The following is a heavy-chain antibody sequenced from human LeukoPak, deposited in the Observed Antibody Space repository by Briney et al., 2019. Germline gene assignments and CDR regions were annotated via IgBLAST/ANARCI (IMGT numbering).Heavy chain of an antibody. Sequence: GGSLRLSCAASGFTFSSYWMSWVRQAPGKGLEWVANIKQDGSEKYYVDSVKGRFTISRDNAKNSLYLQMNSLRAEDTAVYYCARARARKVGATLGAYFDYWGQGTLVTVSS. J-gene: IGHJ4*02. V-gene: IGHV3-7*01. CDR3: ARARARKVGATLGAYFDY. D-gene: IGHD1-26*01. CDR2: IKQDGSEK. CDR1: GFTFSSYW.